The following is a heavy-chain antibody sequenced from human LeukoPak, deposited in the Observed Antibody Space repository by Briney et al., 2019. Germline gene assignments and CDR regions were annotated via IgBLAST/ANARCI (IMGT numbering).Heavy chain of an antibody. J-gene: IGHJ6*03. Sequence: SETLSLTCTVSGGSISSYYWSWIRQPPGKGLEWIGYIYTSGGTNYNPSLKSRVTISVDTSKNQFSLKLSSVTAADTAVYYCASIAAAGPTYYYYYYMDVWGKGTTVTVSS. CDR2: IYTSGGT. V-gene: IGHV4-4*09. CDR1: GGSISSYY. D-gene: IGHD6-13*01. CDR3: ASIAAAGPTYYYYYYMDV.